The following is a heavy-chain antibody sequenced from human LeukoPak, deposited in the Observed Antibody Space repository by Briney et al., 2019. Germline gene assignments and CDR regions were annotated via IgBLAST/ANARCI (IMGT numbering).Heavy chain of an antibody. Sequence: GASVKVSCKASGGTFSSYAISWVRQAPGQGLEWMGGIIPIFGTANYAQKFQGRVTITADESTSTAYMELSSLRSEDTAVYYCANSNGYCSSTSCQTYNWFDPWGQGTLVTVSS. CDR3: ANSNGYCSSTSCQTYNWFDP. CDR2: IIPIFGTA. D-gene: IGHD2-2*03. J-gene: IGHJ5*02. CDR1: GGTFSSYA. V-gene: IGHV1-69*13.